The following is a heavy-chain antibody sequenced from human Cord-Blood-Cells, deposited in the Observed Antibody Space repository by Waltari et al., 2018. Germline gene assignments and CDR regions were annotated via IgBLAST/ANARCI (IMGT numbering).Heavy chain of an antibody. CDR1: GFTVSSNY. D-gene: IGHD6-6*01. J-gene: IGHJ4*02. CDR2: IYSGGST. CDR3: ARLAVLYSSSSTPFDY. Sequence: SLRLSCAASGFTVSSNYMSWVRQAPGKGLEWVSVIYSGGSTYYADSVKGRFTISRDNSKNTLYLQMNSLRAEDTAVYYCARLAVLYSSSSTPFDYWGQGTLVTVSS. V-gene: IGHV3-53*01.